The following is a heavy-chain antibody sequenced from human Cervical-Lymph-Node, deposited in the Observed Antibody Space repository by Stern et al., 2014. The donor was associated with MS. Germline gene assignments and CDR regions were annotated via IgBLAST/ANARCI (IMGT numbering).Heavy chain of an antibody. D-gene: IGHD3-22*01. CDR3: ARRGAYYYDSSGYDLTLDY. CDR2: IHPGDSDT. V-gene: IGHV5-51*01. J-gene: IGHJ4*02. CDR1: GYTFTTYW. Sequence: VQLLQPGAEVKKPGESLKISCKGFGYTFTTYWIGWVRQMPGKGLEWMGIIHPGDSDTRYSPSFQGQVTISADKSISTAYLQWSSLKASDTAMYYCARRGAYYYDSSGYDLTLDYWGQGTLVTVSS.